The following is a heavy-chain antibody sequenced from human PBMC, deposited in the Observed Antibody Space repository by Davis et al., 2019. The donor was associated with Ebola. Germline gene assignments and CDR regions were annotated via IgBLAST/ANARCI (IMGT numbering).Heavy chain of an antibody. J-gene: IGHJ4*02. CDR1: GGSFSGYY. V-gene: IGHV4-34*01. CDR2: IYHTGTA. CDR3: ARARRPLAYYFDY. Sequence: SETLSLTCAVYGGSFSGYYWSWIRQPPGKGLEWIGTIYHTGTAYYKPSLKSRVTISIDTSKNQFSLKLSSVTAADTAVYYCARARRPLAYYFDYWGQGTLVTVSS.